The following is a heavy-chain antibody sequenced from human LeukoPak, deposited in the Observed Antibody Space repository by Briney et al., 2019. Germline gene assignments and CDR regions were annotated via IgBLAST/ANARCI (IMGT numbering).Heavy chain of an antibody. Sequence: GGSLRLSCAASGFTFSRDWMNWVRQAPGKGLECVANIKPDGNEGYYVDSVKGRFTISRDNARNSLYLQMNSLRAEDTAVYYCARDPRGGAFDIWGQGTMVTVSS. V-gene: IGHV3-7*01. CDR1: GFTFSRDW. CDR3: ARDPRGGAFDI. J-gene: IGHJ3*02. CDR2: IKPDGNEG.